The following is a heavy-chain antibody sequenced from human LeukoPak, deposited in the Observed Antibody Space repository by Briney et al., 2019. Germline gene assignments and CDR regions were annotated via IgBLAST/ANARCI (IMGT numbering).Heavy chain of an antibody. J-gene: IGHJ4*02. CDR2: MNPNSGNT. CDR3: ARATRQITIFGLSYSFDY. D-gene: IGHD3-3*01. Sequence: GASVKVSCKASGYTFTSYYINWVRQATGQGLEWMGWMNPNSGNTAYAQKFQGRVTITRNTSISTAYMELSSLRSEHTAVYYCARATRQITIFGLSYSFDYWGQGTLVTVSS. V-gene: IGHV1-8*03. CDR1: GYTFTSYY.